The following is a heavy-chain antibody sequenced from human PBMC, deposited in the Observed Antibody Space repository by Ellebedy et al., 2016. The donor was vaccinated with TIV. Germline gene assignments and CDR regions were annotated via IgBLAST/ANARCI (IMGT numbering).Heavy chain of an antibody. D-gene: IGHD5-18*01. V-gene: IGHV3-15*01. CDR3: TTVYRYNYDSV. J-gene: IGHJ4*02. Sequence: GESLKISCAASGFTFSNAWMNWVRQAPGKGLEWVGRIKRNTDGGAADYAAPVKGRFTISRDDSKNTLYLQMNSLKTEDTAVYFCTTVYRYNYDSVWGQGTLVTVSS. CDR2: IKRNTDGGAA. CDR1: GFTFSNAW.